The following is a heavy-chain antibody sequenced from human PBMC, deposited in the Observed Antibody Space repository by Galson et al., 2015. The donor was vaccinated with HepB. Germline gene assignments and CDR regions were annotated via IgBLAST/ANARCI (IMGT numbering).Heavy chain of an antibody. V-gene: IGHV3-21*01. CDR1: GFTFSTCS. D-gene: IGHD5-18*01. CDR3: ACQGYSYGGGMDV. Sequence: SLRLSCAASGFTFSTCSLNWVRKAPGKGLEWVSSISSSSNYIYYADSVKGRFTISRDNAKNSLYLQMSSLRPEDTAVYYCACQGYSYGGGMDVWGQGTTVTVSS. CDR2: ISSSSNYI. J-gene: IGHJ6*02.